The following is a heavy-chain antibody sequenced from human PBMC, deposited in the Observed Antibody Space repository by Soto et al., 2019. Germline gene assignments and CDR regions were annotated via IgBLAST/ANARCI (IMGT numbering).Heavy chain of an antibody. CDR3: AAGPEVAYGSGSYYNVRDYYYGMDV. J-gene: IGHJ6*02. V-gene: IGHV1-58*01. D-gene: IGHD3-10*01. Sequence: SVKVSCKASGFTFTSSAVQWVRQARGQSLEWIGWIVVGSGNTNYAQKFQERVTITRDMSTSTAYMELSSLRSEDTAVYYCAAGPEVAYGSGSYYNVRDYYYGMDVWGQGTTVTVSS. CDR2: IVVGSGNT. CDR1: GFTFTSSA.